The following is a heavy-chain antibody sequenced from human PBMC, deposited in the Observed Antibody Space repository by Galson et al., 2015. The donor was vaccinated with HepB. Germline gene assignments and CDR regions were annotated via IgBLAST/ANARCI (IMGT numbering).Heavy chain of an antibody. Sequence: SVKVCCKADGYIFKKYAINWVRQAPGQGLQWMGWIDMQTGNPTYARGFTGRFVFSLDTSVSTADPQISSLRAEDTAIYYCVRDGHDDYGGVVLDYWGQGTLVTVSS. CDR1: GYIFKKYA. D-gene: IGHD4-23*01. V-gene: IGHV7-4-1*02. CDR2: IDMQTGNP. J-gene: IGHJ4*02. CDR3: VRDGHDDYGGVVLDY.